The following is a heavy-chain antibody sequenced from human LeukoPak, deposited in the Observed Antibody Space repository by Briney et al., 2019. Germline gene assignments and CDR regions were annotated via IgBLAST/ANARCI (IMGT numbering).Heavy chain of an antibody. CDR1: GFTFSNYA. V-gene: IGHV3-23*01. D-gene: IGHD6-13*01. Sequence: GGSLRLSCAASGFTFSNYAMSWVRQAPGKGLEWVSAISGSASSTYYADSVKGRFTISRDNSKNTLYLQMNSLRADDTAVYYCARLSSSSWPTSYYFDYWGQGTLVTVSS. J-gene: IGHJ4*02. CDR2: ISGSASST. CDR3: ARLSSSSWPTSYYFDY.